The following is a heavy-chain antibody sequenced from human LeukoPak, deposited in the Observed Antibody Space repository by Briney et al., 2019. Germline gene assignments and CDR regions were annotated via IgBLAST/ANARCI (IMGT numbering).Heavy chain of an antibody. D-gene: IGHD2-15*01. J-gene: IGHJ4*02. CDR1: GLTFSDYA. V-gene: IGHV3-23*01. Sequence: GGALRLSCAASGLTFSDYAMSWFRQAPGKGLEWVSGITSGFTPHYADSVKGRFTISRDNSKNTFHLQLNSLRAEDTAVYYCAKDYSESRVADVFFEYWGQGTLVTVSS. CDR2: ITSGFTP. CDR3: AKDYSESRVADVFFEY.